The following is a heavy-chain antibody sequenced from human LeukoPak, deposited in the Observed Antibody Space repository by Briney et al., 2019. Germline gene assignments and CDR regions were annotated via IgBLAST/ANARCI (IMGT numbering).Heavy chain of an antibody. CDR3: ARPGSVAVAGDYFDY. CDR1: GGSISSSNW. J-gene: IGHJ4*02. Sequence: SGTLSLTCAVSGGSISSSNWWSWVRQHPGKGLEWIGSIYYSGSTYYNPSLKSRVTISVDTSKNQFSLKLSSVTAADTAVYYCARPGSVAVAGDYFDYWGQGTLVTVSS. V-gene: IGHV4-4*02. D-gene: IGHD6-19*01. CDR2: IYYSGST.